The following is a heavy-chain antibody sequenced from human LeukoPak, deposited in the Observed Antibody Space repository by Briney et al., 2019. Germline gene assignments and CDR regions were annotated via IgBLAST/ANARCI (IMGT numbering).Heavy chain of an antibody. CDR1: GDSVSSNSAA. CDR3: ARGLEQWLVRWFDP. CDR2: TYYRSKWYN. D-gene: IGHD6-19*01. J-gene: IGHJ5*02. Sequence: SQTLSLTCAISGDSVSSNSAAWNWIRQSPSRGLEWLGRTYYRSKWYNDYAASVKSRITINPDTSKNQFSLQLNSVTPEDTAVYYCARGLEQWLVRWFDPWGQGTLVTASS. V-gene: IGHV6-1*01.